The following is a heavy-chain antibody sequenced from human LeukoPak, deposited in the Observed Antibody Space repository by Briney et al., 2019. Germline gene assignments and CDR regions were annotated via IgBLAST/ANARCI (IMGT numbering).Heavy chain of an antibody. CDR3: ASLDRGSYYSFDY. J-gene: IGHJ4*02. CDR2: ISSSGSPI. CDR1: GFTFSSYE. Sequence: GGSLRLSCAASGFTFSSYEMNWARQAPGKVLEWVSYISSSGSPIYYADSVKGRFTISRDNAKNSLYLQMNSLRAEDTAVYYCASLDRGSYYSFDYWGQGTLVTVSS. D-gene: IGHD1-26*01. V-gene: IGHV3-48*03.